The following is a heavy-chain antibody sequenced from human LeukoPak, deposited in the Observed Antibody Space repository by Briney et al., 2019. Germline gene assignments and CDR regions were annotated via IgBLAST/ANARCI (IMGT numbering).Heavy chain of an antibody. D-gene: IGHD3-10*01. CDR3: AREGVRESLGDDY. Sequence: PSETLSLTCAVYGGSFSDYYWSWIRPPPGKGLESIGEINHSGSTNYNPSLKSRVTISVDTSKNQFSLKLSSVTAADTAVYYCAREGVRESLGDDYWGEGTLDTVSS. CDR1: GGSFSDYY. J-gene: IGHJ4*02. V-gene: IGHV4-34*01. CDR2: INHSGST.